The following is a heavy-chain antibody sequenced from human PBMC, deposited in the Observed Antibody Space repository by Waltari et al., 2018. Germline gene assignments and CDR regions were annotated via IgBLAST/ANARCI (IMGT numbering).Heavy chain of an antibody. CDR3: ARSGMKFTFDY. Sequence: EVQVVESGGGLVQPGGSLRLSCAVSGFTFGGYWMTWVRQAPGQGLEWVANIKEDGSDKEYADSVKGRFSISRDNAKDSLYLQMNSLRAEDTALYYCARSGMKFTFDYWGRGTPVIVSS. CDR2: IKEDGSDK. D-gene: IGHD1-26*01. CDR1: GFTFGGYW. V-gene: IGHV3-7*01. J-gene: IGHJ4*02.